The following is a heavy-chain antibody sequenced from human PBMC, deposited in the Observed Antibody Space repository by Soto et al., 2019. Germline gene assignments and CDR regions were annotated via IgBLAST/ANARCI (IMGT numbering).Heavy chain of an antibody. D-gene: IGHD6-13*01. Sequence: SQTLSLTCAISGDSVSSNSAAWNWIRQSPSRGLEWLGRTYYRSKWYNDYAVSVKSRITINPDTSKNQFSLQLNSVTPEDTAVYYCAGGVPSGYSSSWYYFDYWGQGTLVTVSS. CDR2: TYYRSKWYN. V-gene: IGHV6-1*01. CDR3: AGGVPSGYSSSWYYFDY. CDR1: GDSVSSNSAA. J-gene: IGHJ4*02.